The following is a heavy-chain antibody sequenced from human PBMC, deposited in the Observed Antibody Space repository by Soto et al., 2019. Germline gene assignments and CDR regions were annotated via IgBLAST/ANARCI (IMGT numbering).Heavy chain of an antibody. CDR2: IKQDGSEK. J-gene: IGHJ6*02. CDR3: ARDPQGSRITIFGVVISSYDYYGMDV. CDR1: GFTFSSYW. D-gene: IGHD3-3*01. V-gene: IGHV3-7*03. Sequence: GGSLRLSCAASGFTFSSYWMSWVRQAPGKGLEWVANIKQDGSEKYYVDSVKGRFTISRDNAKNSLYLQMNSLRAEDTAVYYCARDPQGSRITIFGVVISSYDYYGMDVWGQGTTVTVSS.